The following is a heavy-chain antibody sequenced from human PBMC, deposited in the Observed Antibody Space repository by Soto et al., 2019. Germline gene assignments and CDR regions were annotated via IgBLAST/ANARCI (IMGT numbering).Heavy chain of an antibody. CDR2: ISYYGSNK. V-gene: IGHV3-30-3*01. J-gene: IGHJ4*02. Sequence: PGGSMRLSCAASGFTFSSYDMHWVRQALLKGLEWVAVISYYGSNKYYADSVKGRFTISRDNSKNTLYLKMNSLRAEDTAVYYCARVLVRGVIIPEALDDWGQGTLVTVSS. D-gene: IGHD3-10*01. CDR3: ARVLVRGVIIPEALDD. CDR1: GFTFSSYD.